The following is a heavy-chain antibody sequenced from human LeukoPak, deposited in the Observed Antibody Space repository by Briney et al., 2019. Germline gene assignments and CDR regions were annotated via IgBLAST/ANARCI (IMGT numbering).Heavy chain of an antibody. D-gene: IGHD2-8*01. V-gene: IGHV3-23*01. CDR3: AKSMSPSRSGLDS. CDR1: GFTFNSYA. Sequence: TGGSLRLSCAASGFTFNSYAISWVRQAPGKGLEWVSGSSFGGGTTYYADSVKGRFTISRDNSKNTLSLQMNSLRVEDTAVYYCAKSMSPSRSGLDSWGQGTLVTVSS. J-gene: IGHJ4*02. CDR2: SSFGGGTT.